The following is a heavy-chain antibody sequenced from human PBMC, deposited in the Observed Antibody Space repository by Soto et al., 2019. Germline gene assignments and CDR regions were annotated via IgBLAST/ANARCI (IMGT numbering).Heavy chain of an antibody. CDR1: GGSFSGYY. CDR2: LNHRGST. D-gene: IGHD3-22*01. Sequence: SETLSLTCAVYGGSFSGYYWSWIRQPPGKGLEWIGELNHRGSTNYNPSLKSRVTISVDTSTNQFSLKLSSVTAADTAVYYCARVSRYYYDSSGYYYFDYWGQGTLVTVSS. V-gene: IGHV4-34*01. CDR3: ARVSRYYYDSSGYYYFDY. J-gene: IGHJ4*02.